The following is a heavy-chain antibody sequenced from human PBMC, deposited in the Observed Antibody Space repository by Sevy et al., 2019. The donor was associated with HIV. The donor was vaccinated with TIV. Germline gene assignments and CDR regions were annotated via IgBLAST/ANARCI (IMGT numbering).Heavy chain of an antibody. J-gene: IGHJ5*02. V-gene: IGHV4-34*01. CDR1: GGSFSGYY. CDR3: GRAPPVVVVPGAPSWFDP. CDR2: INHSGST. D-gene: IGHD2-2*01. Sequence: SETLSLTCAVYGGSFSGYYWNWIRQSPGKGLEWIGEINHSGSTHYNPSLKSRVTISVDTSKNQFSLRLNSVTAADTAVYYRGRAPPVVVVPGAPSWFDPWGQGTLVTVSS.